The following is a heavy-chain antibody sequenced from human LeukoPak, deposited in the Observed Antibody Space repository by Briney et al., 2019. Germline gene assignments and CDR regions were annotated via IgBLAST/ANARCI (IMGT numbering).Heavy chain of an antibody. CDR1: GFNFSNYA. J-gene: IGHJ3*02. D-gene: IGHD6-6*01. CDR3: ARGSSSPDAFDI. Sequence: TGGSLRLSCAASGFNFSNYAMTWVRQAPGKGLEWVSRINSDGSSTSYADSVKGRFTISRDNAKNTLYLQMNSLRAEDTAVYYCARGSSSPDAFDIWGQGTMVTVSS. CDR2: INSDGSST. V-gene: IGHV3-74*01.